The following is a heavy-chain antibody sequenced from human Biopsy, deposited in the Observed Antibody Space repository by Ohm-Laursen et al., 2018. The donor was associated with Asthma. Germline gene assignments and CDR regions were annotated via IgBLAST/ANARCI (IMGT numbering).Heavy chain of an antibody. CDR2: ISYDGNHK. J-gene: IGHJ4*02. CDR1: GFMFRSLG. V-gene: IGHV3-30*18. CDR3: AKRRGYSGHDNDY. Sequence: SLRLSCTAFGFMFRSLGMHWVRQAPGKGLEWVAVISYDGNHKFYEDSVKGRFTISRDNSKNTLYLQMNSLRTEDTAVYYCAKRRGYSGHDNDYWGQGTLVIVSS. D-gene: IGHD5-12*01.